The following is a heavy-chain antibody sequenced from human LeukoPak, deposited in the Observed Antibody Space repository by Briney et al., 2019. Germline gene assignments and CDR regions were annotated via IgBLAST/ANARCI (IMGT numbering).Heavy chain of an antibody. CDR2: IYYSGST. CDR3: ARANCGGGSCYSDY. D-gene: IGHD2-15*01. J-gene: IGHJ4*02. Sequence: SETLSLTCTVSGGSISSGGYYWSWIRQHAGKGLEWIGYIYYSGSTYYNPSLKSRVTISVDTSKNQFSLKLTSVTAADTAVYYCARANCGGGSCYSDYWGQGTLVTVSS. V-gene: IGHV4-31*03. CDR1: GGSISSGGYY.